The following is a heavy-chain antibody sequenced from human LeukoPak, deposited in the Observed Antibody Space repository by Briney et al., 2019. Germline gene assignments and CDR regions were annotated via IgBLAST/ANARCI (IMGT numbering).Heavy chain of an antibody. CDR2: INSEGTST. CDR3: AKLPKGKGVNY. D-gene: IGHD2-21*01. J-gene: IGHJ4*02. Sequence: GGSLRLSCVGSGFTFSGYWMHWVRQAPGQGLVWVSRINSEGTSTTHADSVKGRFTISRDNSKNTLYLQMNSLRAEDTAVYYCAKLPKGKGVNYWGQGTLVTVSS. CDR1: GFTFSGYW. V-gene: IGHV3-74*01.